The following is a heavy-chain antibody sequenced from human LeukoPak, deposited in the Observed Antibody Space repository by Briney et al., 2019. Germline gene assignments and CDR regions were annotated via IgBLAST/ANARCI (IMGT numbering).Heavy chain of an antibody. J-gene: IGHJ6*03. CDR2: ISAYNGNT. V-gene: IGHV1-18*01. D-gene: IGHD6-19*01. Sequence: ASVKVSCKASGYTFTSYGISWVRQAPGQGLEWMGWISAYNGNTNYAQKLQGRVTMTTDTSTSTAYMELRSLRSDDTAVYYCARRRRSIAVAGTNYYYYMDVWGKGTTVTVSS. CDR1: GYTFTSYG. CDR3: ARRRRSIAVAGTNYYYYMDV.